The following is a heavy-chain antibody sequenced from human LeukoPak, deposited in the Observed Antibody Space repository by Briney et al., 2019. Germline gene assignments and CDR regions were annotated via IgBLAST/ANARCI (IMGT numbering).Heavy chain of an antibody. V-gene: IGHV1-69*04. CDR1: GGTFSSYA. CDR3: ARDGHYDILTGYYSRQTFDY. J-gene: IGHJ4*02. Sequence: GASVKVSCKASGGTFSSYAISWVRQAPGQGLEWMGRIIPILGTANYAQKFQGRVTITADKSTSTAYMELSSLRSEDTAVYYCARDGHYDILTGYYSRQTFDYWGQGTLVTVSS. CDR2: IIPILGTA. D-gene: IGHD3-9*01.